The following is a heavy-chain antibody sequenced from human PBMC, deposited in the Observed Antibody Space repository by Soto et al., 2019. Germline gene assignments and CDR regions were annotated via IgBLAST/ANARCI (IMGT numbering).Heavy chain of an antibody. CDR3: ARAEYSSGWYPIFDY. D-gene: IGHD6-19*01. CDR2: IYYSGST. J-gene: IGHJ4*02. Sequence: SETLSLTCTVSGGSISSYYVSWIRQPPGKGLEWIGYIYYSGSTNYNPSLKSRVTISVDTSKNQFSLKLSSVTAADTAVYYCARAEYSSGWYPIFDYWGQGTLVTVSS. CDR1: GGSISSYY. V-gene: IGHV4-59*01.